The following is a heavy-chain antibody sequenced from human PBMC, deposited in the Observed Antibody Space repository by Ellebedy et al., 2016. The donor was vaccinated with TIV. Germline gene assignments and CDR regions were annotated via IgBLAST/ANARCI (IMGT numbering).Heavy chain of an antibody. V-gene: IGHV1-46*01. CDR3: ARGPYGGISVWYFDV. D-gene: IGHD4-23*01. Sequence: ASVKVSCKASGYTFTTYYIHWVRQAPGHGLEWVGTLNPSTGGTSYAQKFQGRVTLTRDTSTSTAYMELSSLRSDDTAVYYCARGPYGGISVWYFDVWGRGTLVTVSS. CDR1: GYTFTTYY. J-gene: IGHJ2*01. CDR2: LNPSTGGT.